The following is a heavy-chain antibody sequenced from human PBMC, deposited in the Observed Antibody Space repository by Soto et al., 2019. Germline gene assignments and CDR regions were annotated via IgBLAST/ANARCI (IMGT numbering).Heavy chain of an antibody. V-gene: IGHV3-11*05. CDR2: ISSSTSHT. Sequence: QVPLVESGGGLVKPGGSLRLSCAVSGFTFSDYYMTWIRQAPGKGLEWVSYISSSTSHTNYAHPVKGRFTIARDNAKNAVFLKMNTLRAEDSTVYYCARGSGAAADYFGCWGQGTLVTVSS. J-gene: IGHJ4*02. D-gene: IGHD2-15*01. CDR1: GFTFSDYY. CDR3: ARGSGAAADYFGC.